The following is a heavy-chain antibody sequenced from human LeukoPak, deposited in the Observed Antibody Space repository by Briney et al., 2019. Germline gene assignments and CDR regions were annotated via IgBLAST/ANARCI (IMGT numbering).Heavy chain of an antibody. J-gene: IGHJ4*02. CDR3: AKDSLGAFDY. Sequence: DPGGSLRLSCAASGFTFDDYAMHWVRHAPGKGLEWVSGISWNSGSIGYADSVKGRFTISRDNAKNSLYLQMNSLRAEDTALYYCAKDSLGAFDYWGQGTLVTVSS. CDR2: ISWNSGSI. CDR1: GFTFDDYA. V-gene: IGHV3-9*01.